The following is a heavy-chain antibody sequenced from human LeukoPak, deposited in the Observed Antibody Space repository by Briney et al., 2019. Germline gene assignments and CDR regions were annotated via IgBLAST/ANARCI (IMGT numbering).Heavy chain of an antibody. CDR1: XGSLXSGXYY. CDR3: ARDKVVVVPAALTPQYYYYYGMDV. J-gene: IGHJ6*04. D-gene: IGHD2-2*01. V-gene: IGHV4-61*01. Sequence: SXGSLXSGXYYGGWVRQPPGRGREWXGXXXXXGXTNYNPSLKRRVTISEKTSKKQFCLKRSSVTAADTAVYYCARDKVVVVPAALTPQYYYYYGMDVWGKGTPVTVSS. CDR2: XXXXGXT.